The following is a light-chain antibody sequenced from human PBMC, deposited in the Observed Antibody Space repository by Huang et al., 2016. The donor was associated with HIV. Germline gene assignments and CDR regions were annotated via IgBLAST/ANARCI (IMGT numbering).Light chain of an antibody. CDR1: QSVSSN. Sequence: EIVMTQSPATLSVSPGERATLSCRASQSVSSNLAWYQQKPGQPPRLLIYGASARATGVAARFRGSGSGTEFTLSISSLRSEDFAVYYCQQYNKWPQSFGGGTKVEIK. J-gene: IGKJ4*01. CDR3: QQYNKWPQS. V-gene: IGKV3-15*01. CDR2: GAS.